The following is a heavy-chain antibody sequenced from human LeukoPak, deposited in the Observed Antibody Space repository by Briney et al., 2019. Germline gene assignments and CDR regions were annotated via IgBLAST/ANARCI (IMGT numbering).Heavy chain of an antibody. Sequence: PGGSLRLSCAASGSTFSSYSMNWVRQAPGKGLEWVSSISSSSDHIAYADSVKGRFTISRDNAKNALYLQVNSLRAEDTAVYYCARVGYYDGSAYYPFDYWGQGTLVTVSS. CDR2: ISSSSDHI. V-gene: IGHV3-21*01. CDR1: GSTFSSYS. CDR3: ARVGYYDGSAYYPFDY. D-gene: IGHD3-22*01. J-gene: IGHJ4*02.